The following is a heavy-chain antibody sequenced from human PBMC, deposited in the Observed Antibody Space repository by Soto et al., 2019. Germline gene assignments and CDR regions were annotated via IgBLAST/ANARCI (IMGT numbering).Heavy chain of an antibody. Sequence: GASVKVSCKASGYTFTGYYMHWVRQAPGQGLEWMGWINPNSGGTNYAQKFQGWVTMTRDTSISTAYMELSRLRSDDTAVYYCARDRLLRFWEWLPTTGGGMDVWGQGTTVTVSS. CDR3: ARDRLLRFWEWLPTTGGGMDV. CDR1: GYTFTGYY. V-gene: IGHV1-2*04. D-gene: IGHD3-3*01. CDR2: INPNSGGT. J-gene: IGHJ6*02.